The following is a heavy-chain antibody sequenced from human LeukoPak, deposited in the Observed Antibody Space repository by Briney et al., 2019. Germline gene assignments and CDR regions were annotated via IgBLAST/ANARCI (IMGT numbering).Heavy chain of an antibody. D-gene: IGHD1-26*01. CDR3: ARHGWWELLLEFWFDA. Sequence: PSETLSLTCTVSGGSISSSSDYWGWIRQPPGKGLEWIGRIYYSGSTYYNPSLKGRVTISVDTSKNQFSLKLSSVTAADTVVYYCARHGWWELLLEFWFDAWGQGTLVTV. CDR2: IYYSGST. V-gene: IGHV4-39*01. J-gene: IGHJ5*02. CDR1: GGSISSSSDY.